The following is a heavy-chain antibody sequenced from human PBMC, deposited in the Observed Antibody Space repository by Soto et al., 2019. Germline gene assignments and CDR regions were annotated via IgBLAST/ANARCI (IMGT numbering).Heavy chain of an antibody. V-gene: IGHV1-2*02. CDR3: ARRTKIAADGYYYGMDV. CDR1: GYTFTGYY. J-gene: IGHJ6*02. D-gene: IGHD6-13*01. CDR2: INPNSGGT. Sequence: ASVKVSCKASGYTFTGYYMHWVRQAPGQGLEWMGWINPNSGGTNYAQKFQGRVTMTRDTSISTAYMELSRLRSDDTAVYYCARRTKIAADGYYYGMDVWGQGTTVTVSS.